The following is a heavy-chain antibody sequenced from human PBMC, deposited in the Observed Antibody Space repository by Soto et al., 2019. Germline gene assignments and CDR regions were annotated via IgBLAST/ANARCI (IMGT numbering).Heavy chain of an antibody. CDR3: ARAGQWLANSYYYGMDV. CDR1: GYTFTGYA. J-gene: IGHJ6*02. V-gene: IGHV1-3*01. D-gene: IGHD6-19*01. CDR2: INAGNGNT. Sequence: ASVKVSCKASGYTFTGYAMHWVRQAPGQRPEWMGWINAGNGNTNYAQKLQGRVTMTTDTSTSTAHMELRSQSSDDTAVYYCARAGQWLANSYYYGMDVWGQGTTVTVSS.